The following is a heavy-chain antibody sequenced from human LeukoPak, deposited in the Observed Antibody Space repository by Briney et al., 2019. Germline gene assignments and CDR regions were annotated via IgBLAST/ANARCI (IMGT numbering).Heavy chain of an antibody. CDR2: IYYSGST. V-gene: IGHV4-59*01. J-gene: IGHJ3*02. CDR1: GGSISSYY. Sequence: PSETLSLTCTVSGGSISSYYWSWIRQPPGKGLEWIGYIYYSGSTNYNPSLKSRVTISVDTSKNQFSLKLSSVTAADTAVYYCARDLYDFWSGYSYDAFDIWGQGTMVTVSS. D-gene: IGHD3-3*01. CDR3: ARDLYDFWSGYSYDAFDI.